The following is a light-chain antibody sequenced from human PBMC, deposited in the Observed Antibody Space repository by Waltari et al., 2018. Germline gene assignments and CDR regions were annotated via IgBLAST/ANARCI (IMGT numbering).Light chain of an antibody. CDR1: SSDIGGYTY. Sequence: QYALTQPASVSGSPGESPTLPCTGTSSDIGGYTYVSWYQQHPGKAPELMIYDVNYRPSGVSNRFSGSKSGNTASLTISGLQAEDEADYYCSSYTTSNIIIFGGGTKLSVL. J-gene: IGLJ2*01. V-gene: IGLV2-14*03. CDR2: DVN. CDR3: SSYTTSNIII.